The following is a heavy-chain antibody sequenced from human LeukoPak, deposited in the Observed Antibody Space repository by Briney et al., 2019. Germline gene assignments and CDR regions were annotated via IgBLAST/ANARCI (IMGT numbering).Heavy chain of an antibody. D-gene: IGHD4-17*01. V-gene: IGHV1-69-2*01. CDR3: ATSRPGDPDAFDI. J-gene: IGHJ3*02. Sequence: ASVKVSCKVAGYTFTDYYMHWVQQAPGKGLEWMGLFDPEDGETIYAEKFQGRVTITADTSTDTAYMELSSLRSEDTAVYYCATSRPGDPDAFDIWGQGTMVTVSS. CDR1: GYTFTDYY. CDR2: FDPEDGET.